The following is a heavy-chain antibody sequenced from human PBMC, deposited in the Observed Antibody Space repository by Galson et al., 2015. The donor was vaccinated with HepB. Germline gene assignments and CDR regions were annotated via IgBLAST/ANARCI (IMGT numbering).Heavy chain of an antibody. V-gene: IGHV3-15*01. CDR3: TTRIVVVPAAMPSIGDPGRPNWFDP. Sequence: SLRLSCAASGFTFSNAWMSWVRQAPGKGLEWVGRIKSKTDGGTTDYAAPVKGRFTISRDDSKNTLYLQMNSLKTEDTAVYYCTTRIVVVPAAMPSIGDPGRPNWFDPWGQGTLVTVSS. D-gene: IGHD2-2*01. CDR2: IKSKTDGGTT. CDR1: GFTFSNAW. J-gene: IGHJ5*02.